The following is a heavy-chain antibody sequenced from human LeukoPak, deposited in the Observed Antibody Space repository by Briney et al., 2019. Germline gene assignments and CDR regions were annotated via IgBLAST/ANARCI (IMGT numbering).Heavy chain of an antibody. J-gene: IGHJ3*02. D-gene: IGHD3-22*01. CDR2: GYYSGSA. V-gene: IGHV4-38-2*01. CDR1: GESITSAYY. Sequence: SETLSLTCAVSGESITSAYYWGWIRQPPGKGLEWIASGYYSGSAYYNSSLKSRVTISVDTSKNQFSLKLSSVTAADTAVYYCARQTMIVVVITEGDAFDSWGQGTMVTVSS. CDR3: ARQTMIVVVITEGDAFDS.